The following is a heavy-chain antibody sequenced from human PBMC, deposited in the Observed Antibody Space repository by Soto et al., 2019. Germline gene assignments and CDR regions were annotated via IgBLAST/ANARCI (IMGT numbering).Heavy chain of an antibody. CDR3: ARRIAVAGTAYYYYGMDV. Sequence: GGSLRLSCAASGFTFSSYAMHWVRQAPGKGLEWVAVISYDGSNKYYADSVKGRFTISRDNSKNTLYLQMNSLRAEDTAVYYCARRIAVAGTAYYYYGMDVWGQGTTVTVSS. D-gene: IGHD6-19*01. J-gene: IGHJ6*02. CDR2: ISYDGSNK. V-gene: IGHV3-30-3*01. CDR1: GFTFSSYA.